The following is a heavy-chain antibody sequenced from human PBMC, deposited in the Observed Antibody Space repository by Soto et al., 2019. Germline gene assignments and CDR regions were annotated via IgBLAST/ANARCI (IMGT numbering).Heavy chain of an antibody. CDR3: ARDLGGRQLSYYFDY. Sequence: QVQLVESGGGVVQPGRSLRLSCAASGFTFSSYGMHWVRQAPGKGLEWVAVIWYDGSNKYYADSVKGRLTISRDNSKNTLYLQMNSLRAEDTAVYYCARDLGGRQLSYYFDYWGQGTLVTVSS. D-gene: IGHD3-16*01. V-gene: IGHV3-33*01. CDR2: IWYDGSNK. CDR1: GFTFSSYG. J-gene: IGHJ4*02.